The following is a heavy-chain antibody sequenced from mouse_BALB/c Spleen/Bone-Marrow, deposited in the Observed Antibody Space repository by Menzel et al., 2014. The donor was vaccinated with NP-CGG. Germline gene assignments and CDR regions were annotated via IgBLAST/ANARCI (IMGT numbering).Heavy chain of an antibody. J-gene: IGHJ1*01. CDR3: ARAGRGRYFDV. Sequence: EVKLQESGAELVKPGASVKLPCTASGFNIKDTYMHWVKQRPEQGLEWIGRIDPANGNTKYDPKFQGKATITADTSSNTAYLQLGSLTSEDTAVYYCARAGRGRYFDVWGAGTTVTVSS. CDR2: IDPANGNT. CDR1: GFNIKDTY. V-gene: IGHV14-3*02. D-gene: IGHD4-1*01.